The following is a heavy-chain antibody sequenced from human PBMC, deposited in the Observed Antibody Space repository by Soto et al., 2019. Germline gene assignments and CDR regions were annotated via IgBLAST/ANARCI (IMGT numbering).Heavy chain of an antibody. CDR1: GGTFSSYT. D-gene: IGHD6-19*01. Sequence: QVQLVQSGAEVKKPGSSVKVSCKASGGTFSSYTISWVRQAPGQGLEWMGRIIPILGIANYAQKFQGRVTITANKSTSTAYMELSSLRSEDTALYYCAPSSGWYDDYWGQGTLVTVSS. CDR2: IIPILGIA. V-gene: IGHV1-69*02. CDR3: APSSGWYDDY. J-gene: IGHJ4*02.